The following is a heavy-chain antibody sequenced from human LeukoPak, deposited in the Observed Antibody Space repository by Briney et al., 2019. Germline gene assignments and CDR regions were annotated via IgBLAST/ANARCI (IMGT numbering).Heavy chain of an antibody. CDR3: ARHERGAENLDY. V-gene: IGHV4-59*08. CDR2: VSYSGRT. D-gene: IGHD1-1*01. Sequence: SETLSLTCTVSGASISHYYWSWIRQPPGKGLECIGYVSYSGRTNHSPSLKSRVTISADTSKNQFSLKLTSVTAADTAVYYCARHERGAENLDYLGQRSQVTVSS. CDR1: GASISHYY. J-gene: IGHJ4*02.